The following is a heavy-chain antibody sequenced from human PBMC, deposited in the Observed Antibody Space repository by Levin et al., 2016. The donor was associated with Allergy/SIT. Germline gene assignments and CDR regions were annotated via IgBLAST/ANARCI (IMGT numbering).Heavy chain of an antibody. V-gene: IGHV4-59*13. CDR1: GASISSYY. CDR3: ATSSRRYGLGDDDY. D-gene: IGHD3-16*01. J-gene: IGHJ4*02. Sequence: SETLSLTCTVSGASISSYYWSWIRQPPGKGLEWIGYIHFSGSTFYNPSLKSRVTISVDTSKSQFSLKLRTVTAADTAVYYCATSSRRYGLGDDDYWGQGTLVTVSS. CDR2: IHFSGST.